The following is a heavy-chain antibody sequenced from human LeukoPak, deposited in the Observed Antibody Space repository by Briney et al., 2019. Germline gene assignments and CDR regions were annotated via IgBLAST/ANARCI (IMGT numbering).Heavy chain of an antibody. D-gene: IGHD3-3*01. Sequence: PSETLSLTCTVSGGSISSGSYYWSWIRQPAGKGLEWIGRIYTSGSTNYNPSLKSRVTISVDTSENQFSLKLSSVTAADTAVYYCARALPYDFWSGPDYFDYWGQGTLVTVSS. CDR1: GGSISSGSYY. CDR3: ARALPYDFWSGPDYFDY. V-gene: IGHV4-61*02. J-gene: IGHJ4*02. CDR2: IYTSGST.